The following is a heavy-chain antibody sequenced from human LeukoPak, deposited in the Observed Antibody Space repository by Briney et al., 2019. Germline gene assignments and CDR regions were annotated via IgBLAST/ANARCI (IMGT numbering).Heavy chain of an antibody. CDR3: AKDITMVRGVIAPFGY. J-gene: IGHJ4*02. Sequence: GGSLRLSCAASGFTFDDYAMHWVRQAPGKGLEWVSLISGDGGSTYYADSVKGRFTISRDSSKNSLYLQMNSLRTEDTALYYCAKDITMVRGVIAPFGYWGQGTLVTVSS. V-gene: IGHV3-43*02. D-gene: IGHD3-10*01. CDR1: GFTFDDYA. CDR2: ISGDGGST.